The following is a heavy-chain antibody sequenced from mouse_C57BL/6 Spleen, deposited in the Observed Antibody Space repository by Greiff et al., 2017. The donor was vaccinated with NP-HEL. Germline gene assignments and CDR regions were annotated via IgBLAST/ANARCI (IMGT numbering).Heavy chain of an antibody. Sequence: VQLQESGPELVKPGASVKISCKASGYAFSSSWMNWVKQRPGKGLEWIGRIYPGDGDTNYNGKFKGKATLTADKSSSTAYMQLSSLTSEDSAVYFCATRAGYWGQGTTLTVSS. CDR3: ATRAGY. CDR1: GYAFSSSW. V-gene: IGHV1-82*01. J-gene: IGHJ2*01. CDR2: IYPGDGDT.